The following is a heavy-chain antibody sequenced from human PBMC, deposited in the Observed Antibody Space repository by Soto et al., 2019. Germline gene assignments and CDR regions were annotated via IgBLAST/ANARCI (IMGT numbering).Heavy chain of an antibody. J-gene: IGHJ6*02. D-gene: IGHD5-12*01. CDR1: GYTFTSYD. V-gene: IGHV1-18*01. CDR2: IIPIFGTA. Sequence: ASVKVSCKASGYTFTSYDINWVRQAPGQGLEWMGGIIPIFGTANYAQKFQGRVTMTTDTSTGTAHMELRSLRSDDTAVYYCAREGRTIRKYDYYYYGMDVWGQGTTVTVSS. CDR3: AREGRTIRKYDYYYYGMDV.